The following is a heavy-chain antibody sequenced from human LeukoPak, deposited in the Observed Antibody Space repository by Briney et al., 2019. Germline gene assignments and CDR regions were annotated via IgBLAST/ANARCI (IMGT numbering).Heavy chain of an antibody. CDR1: GGSFSGYY. CDR2: INHSGST. V-gene: IGHV4-34*01. Sequence: SETLSLTCAVYGGSFSGYYWSWIRQPPGKGLEWIGEINHSGSTNYNPSLKSRVTISVDTSKNQFFLKLSSVTAADTAVYYCARVGTPIAAAGTHPSFDYWGQGTLVTVSS. CDR3: ARVGTPIAAAGTHPSFDY. D-gene: IGHD6-13*01. J-gene: IGHJ4*02.